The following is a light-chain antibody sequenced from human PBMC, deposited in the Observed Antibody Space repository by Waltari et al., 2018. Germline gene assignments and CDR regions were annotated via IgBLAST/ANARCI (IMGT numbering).Light chain of an antibody. CDR3: SSYAGSNNYVV. V-gene: IGLV2-8*01. CDR2: EVS. Sequence: QSALTQPPSASGSPGQPVTISCTGTTSDLGGYNYFSWSHQHPGKAPKLTIYEVSKRPSGVPDRFSGSKSGNTASLTVSGLQAEDEADYYCSSYAGSNNYVVFGGGTKLTVL. CDR1: TSDLGGYNY. J-gene: IGLJ2*01.